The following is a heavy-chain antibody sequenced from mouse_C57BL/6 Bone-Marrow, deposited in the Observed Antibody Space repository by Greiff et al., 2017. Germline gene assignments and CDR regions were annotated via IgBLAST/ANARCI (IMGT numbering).Heavy chain of an antibody. D-gene: IGHD2-3*01. CDR3: AREGYSWYFDV. CDR1: GYTFTSYG. J-gene: IGHJ1*03. CDR2: IYPRSGNT. V-gene: IGHV1-81*01. Sequence: VQLQQSGAELARPGASVKLSCKASGYTFTSYGISWVKQRTGQGLEWIGEIYPRSGNTYYNEKFKGKATLTADKSSSTAYMGLRSLTSEGSAVYFCAREGYSWYFDVWGTGTTVTVSS.